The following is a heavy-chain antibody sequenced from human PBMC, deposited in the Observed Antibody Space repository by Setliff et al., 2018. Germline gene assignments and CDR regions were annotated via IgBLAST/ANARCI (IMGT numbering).Heavy chain of an antibody. CDR2: LIPMFGTP. CDR1: GYTFTDYA. J-gene: IGHJ4*02. V-gene: IGHV1-69*05. D-gene: IGHD5-18*01. CDR3: ATFRGYTYGYDY. Sequence: SVKVSCKASGYTFTDYAMHWVRQAPGQRLEWMGGLIPMFGTPGYAQKFQGRVTMTTDASTNTAYMELRSLGSDDTAVYYCATFRGYTYGYDYWGQGTLVTVSS.